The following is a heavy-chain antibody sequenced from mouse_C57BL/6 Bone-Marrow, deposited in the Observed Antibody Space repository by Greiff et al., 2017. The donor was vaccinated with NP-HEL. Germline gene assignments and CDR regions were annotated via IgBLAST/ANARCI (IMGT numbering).Heavy chain of an antibody. Sequence: EVQLVESGGDLVKPGGSLKLSCAASGFTFSSYGMSWVRQTPDKRLEWVATISSGGSYTYYPDSVKGRFTIPIDNAKNTMYLQMSSLTSEDTAMDDCESQYYSNYVDDWGQGTTLTVSS. V-gene: IGHV5-6*01. D-gene: IGHD2-5*01. J-gene: IGHJ2*01. CDR2: ISSGGSYT. CDR3: ESQYYSNYVDD. CDR1: GFTFSSYG.